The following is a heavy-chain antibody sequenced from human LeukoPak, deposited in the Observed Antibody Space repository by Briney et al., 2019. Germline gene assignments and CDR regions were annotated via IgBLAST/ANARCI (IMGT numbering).Heavy chain of an antibody. V-gene: IGHV5-51*01. D-gene: IGHD3-16*02. CDR3: SRGVWGSYRHASFDY. CDR1: GYNFISYW. J-gene: IGHJ4*02. Sequence: GESLKISCKGSGYNFISYWIGWVRQMPGNGLEWMGIIYPGDSDTRYSPSFQGQVTISADKSISTAYLQWSSLKASDTAMYYCSRGVWGSYRHASFDYWGQGTLVIVSS. CDR2: IYPGDSDT.